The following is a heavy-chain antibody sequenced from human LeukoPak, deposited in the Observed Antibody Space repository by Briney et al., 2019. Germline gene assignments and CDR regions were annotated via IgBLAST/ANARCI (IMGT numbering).Heavy chain of an antibody. J-gene: IGHJ4*02. CDR1: GYTLTELS. CDR3: ATDPTSGYRTSHFDY. V-gene: IGHV1-24*01. Sequence: GASVKVSCKVSGYTLTELSIHWVRQAPGKGLEWMGGFDPENGDTIYAQKFQGRVTMTEDTSTDTAYMELSSLRSEDTAVYYCATDPTSGYRTSHFDYWGQGTLVTVSS. CDR2: FDPENGDT. D-gene: IGHD5-12*01.